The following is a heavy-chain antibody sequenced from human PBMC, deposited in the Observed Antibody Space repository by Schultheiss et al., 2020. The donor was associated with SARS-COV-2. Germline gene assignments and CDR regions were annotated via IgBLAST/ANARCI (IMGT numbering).Heavy chain of an antibody. J-gene: IGHJ4*02. D-gene: IGHD3-3*01. CDR3: ARGRNNVLRFLEWRPSPSYYFDY. Sequence: SETLSLTCTVSGGSISSYYWSWIRQPPGKGLEWIGYIYYSGSTNYNPSLKSRVTMSVDKSKNQFSLKLSSVTAADTAVYYCARGRNNVLRFLEWRPSPSYYFDYWGQGTLVTVSS. CDR1: GGSISSYY. V-gene: IGHV4-59*01. CDR2: IYYSGST.